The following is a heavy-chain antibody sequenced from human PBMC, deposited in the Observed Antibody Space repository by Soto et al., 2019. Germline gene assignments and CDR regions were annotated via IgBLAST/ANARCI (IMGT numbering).Heavy chain of an antibody. J-gene: IGHJ6*02. CDR3: ARESDYGGNSGHVPYYYYGMDV. Sequence: QVQLVESGGGVVQPGRSLRLSCAASGFTFSSYGMHWVRQAPGKGLEWVAVIWYDGSNKYYADSVKGRFTISRDNYKNTLYLQMNCLRAEDTAVYYCARESDYGGNSGHVPYYYYGMDVWGQGTTVTVSS. CDR1: GFTFSSYG. V-gene: IGHV3-33*01. CDR2: IWYDGSNK. D-gene: IGHD4-17*01.